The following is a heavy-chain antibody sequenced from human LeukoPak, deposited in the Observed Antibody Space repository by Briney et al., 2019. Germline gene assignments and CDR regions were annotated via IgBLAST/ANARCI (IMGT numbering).Heavy chain of an antibody. V-gene: IGHV3-48*03. Sequence: PGGSLRLSCAASGFAFSSYEMNWVRRAPGKGLEWVSYIGSSGTTYYADSVKGRFTISRDNAKNTLYLQMNSLRVEDTAVYYCRGDSSGYDYWGQGSLVTVSS. CDR1: GFAFSSYE. D-gene: IGHD3-22*01. J-gene: IGHJ4*02. CDR3: RGDSSGYDY. CDR2: IGSSGTT.